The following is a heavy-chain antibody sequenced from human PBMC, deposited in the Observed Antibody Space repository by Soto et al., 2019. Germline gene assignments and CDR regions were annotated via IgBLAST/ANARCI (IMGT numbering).Heavy chain of an antibody. D-gene: IGHD3-3*01. J-gene: IGHJ6*02. CDR1: GGRFRTNT. CDR3: ARGGVVMTDFYHGLDV. V-gene: IGHV1-69*01. Sequence: QVQLVQSGAEVKKPGSSLRVSCKASGGRFRTNTISWVRQAPGQGLEWMGQIIPVFGTPDYAPRFQDRVTITADESTSTVYLELRSLRFEDTAVYYSARGGVVMTDFYHGLDVWGHGTTVTVSS. CDR2: IIPVFGTP.